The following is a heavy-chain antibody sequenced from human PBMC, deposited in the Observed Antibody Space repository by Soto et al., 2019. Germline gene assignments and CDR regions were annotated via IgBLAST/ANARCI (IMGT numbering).Heavy chain of an antibody. CDR3: ATTRGLAVGGSFDY. J-gene: IGHJ4*02. D-gene: IGHD3-10*01. CDR2: FYDGNT. V-gene: IGHV4-39*01. Sequence: SETLSLTCIVSGGSITRRSSYWAWIRQPPGKGLEWVGTFYDGNTYHNPSLRSRITIAVDTSKDQFSLKLNSVAAADTAFYYCATTRGLAVGGSFDYWGQGMLVTVSS. CDR1: GGSITRRSSY.